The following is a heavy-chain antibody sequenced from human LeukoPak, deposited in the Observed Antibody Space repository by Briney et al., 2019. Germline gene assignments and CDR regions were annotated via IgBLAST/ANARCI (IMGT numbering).Heavy chain of an antibody. D-gene: IGHD3-22*01. CDR1: GYTFTSYD. CDR3: AGVTNPHYDSSGYYYYY. V-gene: IGHV1-8*01. Sequence: ASVKVSCKASGYTFTSYDINWERQATGQVLEWMGWMNPNSGKTGYGKKFQGTVTMTRNTPISTAYMELRSLRSEDTAVYYCAGVTNPHYDSSGYYYYYWGQGTLVTVSS. J-gene: IGHJ4*02. CDR2: MNPNSGKT.